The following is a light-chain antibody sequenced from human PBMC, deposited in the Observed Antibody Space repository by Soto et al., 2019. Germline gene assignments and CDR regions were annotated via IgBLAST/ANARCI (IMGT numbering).Light chain of an antibody. V-gene: IGKV3-11*01. J-gene: IGKJ1*01. CDR2: QTS. CDR3: HQRQSWPRT. Sequence: EIVLTQSPATLSSFPGDIVTLSCRASQYINTSLAWYQHRPGQAPRLLIYQTSIRAAGIPARFSASGTGTDFTLTLSDVQPEDFEVYYCHQRQSWPRTFGQGTKV. CDR1: QYINTS.